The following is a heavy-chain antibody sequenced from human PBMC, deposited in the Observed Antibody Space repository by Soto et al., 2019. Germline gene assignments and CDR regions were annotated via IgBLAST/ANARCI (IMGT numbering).Heavy chain of an antibody. V-gene: IGHV1-69*13. Sequence: ASVKVSCKASGGTFSSYAISWVRQAPGQELEWMGGIIPIFGTANYAQKFQGRDTSQNTLYLQINSLRGDDTAVYFCAKEAAAERVYFDSWGQGTLVTVSS. CDR2: IIPIFGTA. J-gene: IGHJ4*02. CDR1: GGTFSSYA. D-gene: IGHD2-2*01. CDR3: AKEAAAERVYFDS.